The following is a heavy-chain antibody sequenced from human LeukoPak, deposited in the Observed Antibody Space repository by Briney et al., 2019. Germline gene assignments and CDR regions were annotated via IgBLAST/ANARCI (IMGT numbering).Heavy chain of an antibody. D-gene: IGHD5-18*01. CDR3: ARSTRGYSYGYFSYYYYMDV. V-gene: IGHV4-39*07. J-gene: IGHJ6*03. Sequence: WVRQAPGKGLEWIGSIYYSGSTYYNPSLKSRVTISVDTSKNQFSLKLSSVTAADTAVYYCARSTRGYSYGYFSYYYYMDVWGKGTTVTVSS. CDR2: IYYSGST.